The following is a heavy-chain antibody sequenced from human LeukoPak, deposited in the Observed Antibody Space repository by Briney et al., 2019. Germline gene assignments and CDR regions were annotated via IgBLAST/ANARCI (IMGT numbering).Heavy chain of an antibody. CDR3: ARRGFYDDRDDVFDI. D-gene: IGHD2/OR15-2a*01. CDR1: GYIFTTYW. Sequence: GESLQIACNGSGYIFTTYWIGWVRQMPGKGLEWMGIVYPDDSGTRYNPSFQGQVTMSADKSISTAYLQWSSLKASDTAMYYCARRGFYDDRDDVFDIWGQGTMVTVSS. J-gene: IGHJ3*02. CDR2: VYPDDSGT. V-gene: IGHV5-51*01.